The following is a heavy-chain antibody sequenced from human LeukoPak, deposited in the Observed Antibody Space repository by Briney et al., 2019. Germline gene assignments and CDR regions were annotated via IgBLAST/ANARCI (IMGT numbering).Heavy chain of an antibody. J-gene: IGHJ4*02. CDR2: FDPEDGET. V-gene: IGHV1-24*01. D-gene: IGHD3-10*01. CDR1: GYTLTELS. CDR3: ARDPSPYGSGSYHFDY. Sequence: ASVKVSCKVSGYTLTELSMHWVRQAPGKGLEWMGGFDPEDGETIYAQKFQGRVTMTEDTSTDTAYMELSSLRSEDTAVYYCARDPSPYGSGSYHFDYWGQGTLVTVSS.